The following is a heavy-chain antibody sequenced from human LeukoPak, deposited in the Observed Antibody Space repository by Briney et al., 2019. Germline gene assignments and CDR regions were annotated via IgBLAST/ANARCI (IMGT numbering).Heavy chain of an antibody. V-gene: IGHV4-34*01. D-gene: IGHD2-8*01. CDR3: ARGGLMVYAIYYYYYMDV. CDR2: INHSGST. Sequence: SETLSLTCAVYGGSFSGYYWSWIRQPPGKGLEWIGEINHSGSTNYNPSLESRVTISVDTSKNQFSLKLSSVTAADTAVYYCARGGLMVYAIYYYYYMDVWGKGTTVTVSS. J-gene: IGHJ6*03. CDR1: GGSFSGYY.